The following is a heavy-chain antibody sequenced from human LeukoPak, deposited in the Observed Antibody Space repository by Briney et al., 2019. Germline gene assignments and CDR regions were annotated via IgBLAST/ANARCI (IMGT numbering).Heavy chain of an antibody. Sequence: SETLSLTCAVYGGSFRGYYWSWIRQPPGKGLEWIGEINHSGSTNYNPSLKSRVTISVDTSKNQFSLKLSSVTAADTAVYYCARSAYYDYVWGSYRVAYFDYWGQGTLVTVSS. CDR2: INHSGST. CDR1: GGSFRGYY. D-gene: IGHD3-16*02. J-gene: IGHJ4*02. CDR3: ARSAYYDYVWGSYRVAYFDY. V-gene: IGHV4-34*01.